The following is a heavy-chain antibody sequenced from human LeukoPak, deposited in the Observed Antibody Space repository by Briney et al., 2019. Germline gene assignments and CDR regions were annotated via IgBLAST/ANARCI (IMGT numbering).Heavy chain of an antibody. CDR3: AKVAPGIAAAGNGY. CDR1: GFSFSGYA. D-gene: IGHD6-13*01. J-gene: IGHJ4*02. V-gene: IGHV3-30*02. Sequence: PGRSLRLSCTASGFSFSGYAIHWVRQAPGKGLEWVAFIRYDGSNKYYADSVKGRFTISRDNSKNTLYLQMNSLRAEDTAVYYCAKVAPGIAAAGNGYWGQGTLVTVSS. CDR2: IRYDGSNK.